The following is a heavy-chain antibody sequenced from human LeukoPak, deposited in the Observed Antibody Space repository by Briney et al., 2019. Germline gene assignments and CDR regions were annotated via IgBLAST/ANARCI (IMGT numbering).Heavy chain of an antibody. J-gene: IGHJ4*02. Sequence: ETLSLTCAVYGGSFSGYYWSWIRQPPGKGLEWVSTISTSGGSTYYADSVKGRFTISRDNSKNTLWLQTNSLRAEDTAVYYCAKRDNYGYFDHWGQGTLVTVSS. D-gene: IGHD5-24*01. CDR3: AKRDNYGYFDH. V-gene: IGHV3-23*01. CDR1: GGSFSGYY. CDR2: ISTSGGST.